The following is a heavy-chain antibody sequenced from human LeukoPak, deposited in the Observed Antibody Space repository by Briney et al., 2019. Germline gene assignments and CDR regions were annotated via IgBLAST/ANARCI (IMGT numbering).Heavy chain of an antibody. J-gene: IGHJ5*02. CDR2: IYYSGST. CDR1: GGSISSGGYY. CDR3: ARDGGLRFFP. V-gene: IGHV4-31*03. Sequence: SETLSLTCTVSGGSISSGGYYWSWIRQHPGKGLEWIGYIYYSGSTYYNPSLKSRVTISVDTSKNQFSLKLSSVTAADTAVYYCARDGGLRFFPWGQGTLVTVSS. D-gene: IGHD3-3*01.